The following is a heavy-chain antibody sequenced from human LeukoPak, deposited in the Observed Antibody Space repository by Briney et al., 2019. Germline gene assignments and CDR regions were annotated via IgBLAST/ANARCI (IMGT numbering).Heavy chain of an antibody. CDR3: ARDGDYGDYDY. CDR2: MSYSGST. CDR1: GGSISSSSYY. Sequence: PSETLSLTCSVSGGSISSSSYYWGWIRQPPGKGLEWIGSMSYSGSTYYNPSLKSRVTISVDTSKNQFSLKLRSVTAADTAVYYCARDGDYGDYDYWGQGTLVTVSS. D-gene: IGHD4-17*01. V-gene: IGHV4-39*07. J-gene: IGHJ4*02.